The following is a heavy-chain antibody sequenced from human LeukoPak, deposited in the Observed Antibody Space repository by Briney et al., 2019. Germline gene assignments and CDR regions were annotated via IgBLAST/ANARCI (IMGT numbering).Heavy chain of an antibody. Sequence: SSETLSLTCTVSGGSISSYYWSWIRQPPGKGLEWIGYIYYSGSTNYNPSLKSRVTISVDTSKNQFSLKLSSVTAADTAVYYCARHQPSPGPNLNYGDFDYWGQGTLVTVSS. CDR3: ARHQPSPGPNLNYGDFDY. CDR2: IYYSGST. J-gene: IGHJ4*02. V-gene: IGHV4-59*08. CDR1: GGSISSYY. D-gene: IGHD3-10*01.